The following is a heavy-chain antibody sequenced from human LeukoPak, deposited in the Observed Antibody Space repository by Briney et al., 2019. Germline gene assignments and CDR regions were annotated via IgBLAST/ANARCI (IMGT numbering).Heavy chain of an antibody. J-gene: IGHJ4*02. CDR2: IRYDGSNK. CDR3: AAEGVGATGDWHRADY. Sequence: GGSLRLSCAASGFTFSSYGMHWVRQAPGKGLEWVAFIRYDGSNKYYADSVKGRFTISRDNSKNTLYLQMNSLRAEDTAVYYCAAEGVGATGDWHRADYWGQGTLVTVSS. D-gene: IGHD1-26*01. V-gene: IGHV3-30*02. CDR1: GFTFSSYG.